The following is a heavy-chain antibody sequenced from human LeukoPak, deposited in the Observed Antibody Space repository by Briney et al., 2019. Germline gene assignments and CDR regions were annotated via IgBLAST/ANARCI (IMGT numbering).Heavy chain of an antibody. CDR1: GYSISSGYY. V-gene: IGHV4-38-2*01. CDR3: TRVRYNYGDSDY. J-gene: IGHJ4*02. CDR2: IYHNGNT. D-gene: IGHD5-18*01. Sequence: SETLSLTCAVSGYSISSGYYWGWIRQPPGKGLEWIGTIYHNGNTYYNPPLKSRVTISVDTSKNQFSLKLTSVTAADTALYYCTRVRYNYGDSDYWGQGTLVTVSS.